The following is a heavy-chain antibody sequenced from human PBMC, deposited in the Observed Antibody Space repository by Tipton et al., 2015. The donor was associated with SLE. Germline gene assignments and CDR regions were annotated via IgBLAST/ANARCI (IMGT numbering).Heavy chain of an antibody. CDR3: ARALGERFLRGNWFDP. CDR1: VGSISSYY. Sequence: TLSLTCTVSVGSISSYYWSWIRQPPGKGLEWIGYIYTSGSTNYNPSLKSRVTISVDTSKNQFSLKLSSVTAADTTVYYCARALGERFLRGNWFDPWGQGTLVTVSS. V-gene: IGHV4-4*08. D-gene: IGHD3-3*01. CDR2: IYTSGST. J-gene: IGHJ5*02.